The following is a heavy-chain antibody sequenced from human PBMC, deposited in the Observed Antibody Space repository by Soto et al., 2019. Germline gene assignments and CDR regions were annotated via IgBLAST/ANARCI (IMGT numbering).Heavy chain of an antibody. J-gene: IGHJ4*02. CDR2: IYYSGST. D-gene: IGHD4-17*01. CDR1: GGSISSYY. CDR3: ARAGRGVRPDYGDYLLARPNPFDY. V-gene: IGHV4-59*01. Sequence: SETLSLTCTVSGGSISSYYWSWIRQPPGKGLEWIGYIYYSGSTNYNPSLKSRVTISVDTSKNQFSLKLSSVTAADTAVYYCARAGRGVRPDYGDYLLARPNPFDYWGQGTLVTVSS.